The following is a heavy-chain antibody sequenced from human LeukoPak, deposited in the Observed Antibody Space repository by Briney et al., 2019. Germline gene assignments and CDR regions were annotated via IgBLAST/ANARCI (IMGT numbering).Heavy chain of an antibody. D-gene: IGHD4-23*01. V-gene: IGHV4-59*12. Sequence: SETLSLTCAVSGVSLSGYYWGWIRQSPGKGLEWIGYIFYTGFTHYNPSLESRVTISVDTSKKQFSLRLNSVTAADTAVYYCARDAYGGNSWGWFDPWGQGTLVTVSS. CDR1: GVSLSGYY. J-gene: IGHJ5*02. CDR2: IFYTGFT. CDR3: ARDAYGGNSWGWFDP.